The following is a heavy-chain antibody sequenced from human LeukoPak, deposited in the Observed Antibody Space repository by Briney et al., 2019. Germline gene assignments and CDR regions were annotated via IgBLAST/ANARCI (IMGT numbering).Heavy chain of an antibody. J-gene: IGHJ4*02. CDR3: ARGGSSSSGNFDY. CDR1: GFTFSSYW. CDR2: IKEDGSEK. Sequence: PGGSLRLSCAASGFTFSSYWMNWVRQAPGKGLDWVANIKEDGSEKYYVDSVKGRFTISRDNAKNSLYLQMNSLRAEDTAVYYCARGGSSSSGNFDYWGQGTLVAVSS. V-gene: IGHV3-7*02. D-gene: IGHD6-6*01.